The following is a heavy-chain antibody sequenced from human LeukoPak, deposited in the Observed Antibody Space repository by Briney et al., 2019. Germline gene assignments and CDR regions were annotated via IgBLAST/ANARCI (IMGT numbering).Heavy chain of an antibody. J-gene: IGHJ3*02. CDR3: ARVSIAAAGTGEAFDI. CDR2: IIPILGIA. V-gene: IGHV1-69*04. Sequence: GASVKVSCKASGGTFSSYAISWVRQAPGQGLEWMGRIIPILGIANYAQKFQGRVTITADKSTSTAYMELSSLRSEDTAVYYCARVSIAAAGTGEAFDIWGQGTMVTVSS. CDR1: GGTFSSYA. D-gene: IGHD6-13*01.